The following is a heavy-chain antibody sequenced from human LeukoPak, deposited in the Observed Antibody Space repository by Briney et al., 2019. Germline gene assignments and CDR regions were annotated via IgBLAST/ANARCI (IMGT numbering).Heavy chain of an antibody. J-gene: IGHJ5*02. CDR2: IYYSGST. V-gene: IGHV4-59*01. CDR1: GGSISSYY. Sequence: SETLSLTCTVPGGSISSYYWSWIRQPPGKGLEWIGYIYYSGSTNYNPSLKSRVTISVDTSKNQFSLKLTSVTAADTAVYFCARGGYYGSGNDFRFDPWGQGTLVTVSS. CDR3: ARGGYYGSGNDFRFDP. D-gene: IGHD3-10*01.